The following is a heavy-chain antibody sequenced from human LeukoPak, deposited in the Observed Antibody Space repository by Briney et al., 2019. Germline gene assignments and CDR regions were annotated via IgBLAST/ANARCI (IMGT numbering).Heavy chain of an antibody. CDR2: IWYDGSNK. D-gene: IGHD3-3*01. Sequence: GRSLRLSCAASGFTFRNHGMYWVRQAPGKGLEWVAVIWYDGSNKYYADSVKGRFTISRDNSKNTLYLQMNSLRAEDTAVYYCAKGLLVYDFWSGSLFYYYYGMDVWGQGTTVTVSS. V-gene: IGHV3-33*06. J-gene: IGHJ6*02. CDR1: GFTFRNHG. CDR3: AKGLLVYDFWSGSLFYYYYGMDV.